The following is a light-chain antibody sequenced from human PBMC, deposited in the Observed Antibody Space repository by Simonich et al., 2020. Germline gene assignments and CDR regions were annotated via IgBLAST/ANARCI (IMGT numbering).Light chain of an antibody. V-gene: IGKV3D-11*02. CDR2: DSS. CDR3: QQRSNWHELT. CDR1: QSVSSY. Sequence: EIVLTQSPATLSLSPGERATLSCRASQSVSSYLAWYQQQPGQAPSLLIYDSSNRATCIPSRFSGSGTGTDFTLTISSLEPEDCAVYYCQQRSNWHELTFGGGTKVEIK. J-gene: IGKJ4*01.